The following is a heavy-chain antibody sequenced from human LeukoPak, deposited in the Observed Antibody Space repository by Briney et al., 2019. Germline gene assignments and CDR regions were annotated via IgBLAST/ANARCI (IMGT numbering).Heavy chain of an antibody. CDR3: ARGRYLVGYSGFGFDY. J-gene: IGHJ4*02. CDR2: IYYRGST. D-gene: IGHD5-12*01. Sequence: PSETLSLTCTVSGGSINYYYWSWIRQPPGKGLEWIGYIYYRGSTNYNPSLKSRVTFSVDTSKNQFSLKLNSVTAADTAVYYCARGRYLVGYSGFGFDYWGQGTLVTVSS. V-gene: IGHV4-59*01. CDR1: GGSINYYY.